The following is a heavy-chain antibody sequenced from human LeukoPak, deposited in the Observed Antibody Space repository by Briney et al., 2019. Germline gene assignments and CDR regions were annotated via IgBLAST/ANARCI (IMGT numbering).Heavy chain of an antibody. V-gene: IGHV1-2*02. J-gene: IGHJ6*02. D-gene: IGHD3-9*01. Sequence: ASVKVSCKASGYTFTGYYMHWVRQAPGQGLEWMGWINPNSGGTNYAQKFQGRVTMTRDTSISTAYMELSRLRSDDTAAYYCARDHPSRYFDWLLQNYYYYGMDVWGQGTTVTVSS. CDR2: INPNSGGT. CDR3: ARDHPSRYFDWLLQNYYYYGMDV. CDR1: GYTFTGYY.